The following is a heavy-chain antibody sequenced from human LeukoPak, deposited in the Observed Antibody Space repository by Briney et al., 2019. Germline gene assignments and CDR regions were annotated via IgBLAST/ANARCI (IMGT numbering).Heavy chain of an antibody. Sequence: PGGSLRLSCAASGFTFSNYEMNWVPQAPGKGLEWVSYISSSGSTIYYADSVKGRFTISRDNAKNSLYLQMNSLRAEDTAVYYCAQIYTYGSSQCDYWGQGTLVTVSS. CDR1: GFTFSNYE. D-gene: IGHD5-18*01. CDR3: AQIYTYGSSQCDY. V-gene: IGHV3-48*03. CDR2: ISSSGSTI. J-gene: IGHJ4*02.